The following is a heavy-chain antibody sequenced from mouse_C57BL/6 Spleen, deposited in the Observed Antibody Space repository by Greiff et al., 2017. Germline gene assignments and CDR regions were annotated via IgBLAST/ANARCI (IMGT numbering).Heavy chain of an antibody. CDR2: IDPSDSYT. Sequence: QVQLQQPGAELVMPGASVKLSCKASGYTFTSYWMHWVKQRPGQGLEWIGEIDPSDSYTNYNQKFKGKSTLTVDKSSSTAYMQLSSLTSEDSAVYYCARTLMVTASYWYFDVWGTGATVTVSS. J-gene: IGHJ1*03. CDR3: ARTLMVTASYWYFDV. D-gene: IGHD2-3*01. V-gene: IGHV1-69*01. CDR1: GYTFTSYW.